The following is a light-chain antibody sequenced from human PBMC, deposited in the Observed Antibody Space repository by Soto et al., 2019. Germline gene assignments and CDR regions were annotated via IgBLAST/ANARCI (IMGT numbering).Light chain of an antibody. J-gene: IGKJ1*01. Sequence: IQMTQSPSSLSASVGDRFTITCRSSQDITNYLNWYQQKPGKAPRLLLYDASSLETGVPSRFSGSGSGTDFTLTISSLQPEDFATYYCQQSYSTPPWTFGQGTKVDIK. CDR1: QDITNY. V-gene: IGKV1-39*01. CDR3: QQSYSTPPWT. CDR2: DAS.